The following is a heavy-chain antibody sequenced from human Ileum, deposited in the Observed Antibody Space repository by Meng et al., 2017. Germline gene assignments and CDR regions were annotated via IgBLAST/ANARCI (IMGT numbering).Heavy chain of an antibody. V-gene: IGHV4-34*01. Sequence: QVLLQRRRAGRLRLSEPLSITGVVYGGSFSAYYWTCIRQPPGKGLEWIGEINHSATTYYSPSLMGRVSVSVDTSKNQFSLKLTSVTAADTAVYYCARSERSVYWYFDLWGRGTLVTVSS. J-gene: IGHJ2*01. CDR1: GGSFSAYY. D-gene: IGHD1-26*01. CDR3: ARSERSVYWYFDL. CDR2: INHSATT.